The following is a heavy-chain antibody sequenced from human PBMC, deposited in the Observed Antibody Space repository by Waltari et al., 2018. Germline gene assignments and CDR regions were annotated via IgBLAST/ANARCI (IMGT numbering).Heavy chain of an antibody. V-gene: IGHV4-38-2*02. D-gene: IGHD2-2*01. CDR3: ARGGSTSKTYYYYYGMDV. CDR1: GYSINSGYY. J-gene: IGHJ6*02. CDR2: IYHSGST. Sequence: QVQLQESGPGLVKPSETLSLTCTVSGYSINSGYYWGWIRQPPGKGLEWIGSIYHSGSTYYNPSPKSRVTISVDMSKNQFALKLNSVTAADTAVYYCARGGSTSKTYYYYYGMDVWGQGTTVAVSS.